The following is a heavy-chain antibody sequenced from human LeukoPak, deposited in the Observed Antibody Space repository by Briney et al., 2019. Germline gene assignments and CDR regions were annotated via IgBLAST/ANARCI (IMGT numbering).Heavy chain of an antibody. CDR2: IIPIFGTA. CDR3: ARGKFDYDYVWGSYCYRSFDY. Sequence: SVKVSCKASGGTFISYAISWVRQAPGQGLEWMGGIIPIFGTANYAQKFQGRVTITADESTSTAYMELSSLRSEDTAVYYCARGKFDYDYVWGSYCYRSFDYWGQGTLVTVSS. CDR1: GGTFISYA. J-gene: IGHJ4*02. D-gene: IGHD3-16*02. V-gene: IGHV1-69*13.